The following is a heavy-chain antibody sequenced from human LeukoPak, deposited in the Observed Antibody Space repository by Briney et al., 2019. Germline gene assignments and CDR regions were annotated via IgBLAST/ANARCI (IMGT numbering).Heavy chain of an antibody. CDR1: GLTFNNYV. J-gene: IGHJ1*01. CDR2: ISGSGIST. V-gene: IGHV3-23*01. CDR3: AKDSPIGYSSGWGYFQH. Sequence: GGPLSLSWAVSGLTFNNYVMSWVRQAPGKGLEWFSAISGSGISTYYADSVKGRFTISRDKSKNTLYLQMHSLRAEDTAVYYCAKDSPIGYSSGWGYFQHWGQGTLVTVSS. D-gene: IGHD6-19*01.